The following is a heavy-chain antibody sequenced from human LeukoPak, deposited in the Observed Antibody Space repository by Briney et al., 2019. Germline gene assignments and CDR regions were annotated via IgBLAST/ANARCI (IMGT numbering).Heavy chain of an antibody. J-gene: IGHJ4*02. CDR3: AKDWGGSYYILYYFDY. CDR2: VSYDGVNK. CDR1: GFTFSAYG. V-gene: IGHV3-30*18. Sequence: GGSLRLSCTTSGFTFSAYGMHWVRQAPGKGLEWVAVVSYDGVNKYYTDSVKGRFSISRDNSKSTLFLQMNSLRAEDTAVYYCAKDWGGSYYILYYFDYWGQGTLVTVSS. D-gene: IGHD1-26*01.